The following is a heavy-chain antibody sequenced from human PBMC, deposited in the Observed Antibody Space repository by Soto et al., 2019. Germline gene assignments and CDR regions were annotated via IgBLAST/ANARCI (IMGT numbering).Heavy chain of an antibody. Sequence: GGSLRLSCAASGFTFSSYWMHWVRQAPGKGLVWVSRINSDGSSTSYADSVRGRFTISRDNAKNTLYLQMNSLRAEDTAVYYCARSPRTAYYYDSSGYLDYWGQGTLVTVSS. J-gene: IGHJ4*02. CDR1: GFTFSSYW. V-gene: IGHV3-74*01. D-gene: IGHD3-22*01. CDR2: INSDGSST. CDR3: ARSPRTAYYYDSSGYLDY.